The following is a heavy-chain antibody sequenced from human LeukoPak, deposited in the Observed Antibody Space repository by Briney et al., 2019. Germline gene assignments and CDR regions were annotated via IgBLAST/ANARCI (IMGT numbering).Heavy chain of an antibody. Sequence: GASVKVSCKASGYTFTGYYMHWVRQAPGQGLEWMGWINPNSVGTNYAQKFQGRVTMTRDTSISTAYMELSRLRSDDTAEYYCARDKGGDDYGDYYESSPYNYYGMDVWGQGTTVTVSS. CDR3: ARDKGGDDYGDYYESSPYNYYGMDV. D-gene: IGHD4-17*01. CDR2: INPNSVGT. J-gene: IGHJ6*02. CDR1: GYTFTGYY. V-gene: IGHV1-2*02.